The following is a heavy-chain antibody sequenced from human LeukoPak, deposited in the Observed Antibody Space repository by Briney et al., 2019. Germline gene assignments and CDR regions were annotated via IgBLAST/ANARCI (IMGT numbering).Heavy chain of an antibody. CDR3: ARETNVDY. J-gene: IGHJ4*02. CDR1: GFTFSSYW. Sequence: GGSLRLSCAASGFTFSSYWMSWVRQAPGKGLECVSSISSSSSHTYYADSVKGRFTVSRDNAKNSLYLQMNSLRAEDTAVYYCARETNVDYWGQGTLVTVSS. CDR2: ISSSSSHT. D-gene: IGHD1-14*01. V-gene: IGHV3-21*01.